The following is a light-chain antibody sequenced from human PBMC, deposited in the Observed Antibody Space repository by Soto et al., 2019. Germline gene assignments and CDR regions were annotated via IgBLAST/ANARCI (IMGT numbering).Light chain of an antibody. CDR1: TGAVTSGYY. CDR2: STS. CDR3: LLYYGGVHV. J-gene: IGLJ1*01. V-gene: IGLV7-43*01. Sequence: QAVVTQEPSLTVSPGGTVTLTCGSSTGAVTSGYYPNWFQQKPGQAPRPLIYSTSHKYSWTPARFSGSLLGGKAALTLSRVQPEDEADYYCLLYYGGVHVFGTGTKLTVL.